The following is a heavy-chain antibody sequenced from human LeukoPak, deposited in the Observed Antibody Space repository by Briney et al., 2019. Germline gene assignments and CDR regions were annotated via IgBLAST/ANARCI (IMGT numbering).Heavy chain of an antibody. CDR1: GYTFTNYA. CDR3: ARGRGTICSNRDFYFYYYMDI. D-gene: IGHD2-21*01. Sequence: ASVKVSCKASGYTFTNYAMHWVRLAPGQRLQWVGWINLVNGNTKYSQYFEDRVTITRDTSASTVYMELSSLRPDDMAVYYCARGRGTICSNRDFYFYYYMDIWGNGTTVTVSS. V-gene: IGHV1-3*03. J-gene: IGHJ6*03. CDR2: INLVNGNT.